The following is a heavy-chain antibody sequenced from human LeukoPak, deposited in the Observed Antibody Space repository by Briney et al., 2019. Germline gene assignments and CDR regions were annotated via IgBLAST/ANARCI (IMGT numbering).Heavy chain of an antibody. D-gene: IGHD1-1*01. CDR3: ATNIRTGTTTGGYFHH. CDR2: ISRNGDTT. CDR1: GFTFDDYS. V-gene: IGHV3-43*01. J-gene: IGHJ1*01. Sequence: GGSLRLSCAASGFTFDDYSMYWVRQAPGKGLEWVSLISRNGDTTYYGDSVKGRFTTSRDSSKNSLYLQMNSLRIEDTAFYYCATNIRTGTTTGGYFHHWGQGTLVT.